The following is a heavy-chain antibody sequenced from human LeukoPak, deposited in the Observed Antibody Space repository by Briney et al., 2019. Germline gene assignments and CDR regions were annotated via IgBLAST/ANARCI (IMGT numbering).Heavy chain of an antibody. V-gene: IGHV1-2*02. CDR2: INPNSGGT. CDR3: ARDLRFVVVVAATSAFDI. CDR1: GYTFTGYY. Sequence: ASVKVSCKASGYTFTGYYMHWVRQAPGQGLEWMGWINPNSGGTNYVQKFQGRVTMTRDTSISTAYMELSRLRSDDTAVYYCARDLRFVVVVAATSAFDIWGQGIMVTVSS. J-gene: IGHJ3*02. D-gene: IGHD2-15*01.